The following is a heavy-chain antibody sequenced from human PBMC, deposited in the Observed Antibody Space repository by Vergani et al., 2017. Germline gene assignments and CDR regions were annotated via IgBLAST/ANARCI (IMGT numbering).Heavy chain of an antibody. J-gene: IGHJ3*02. CDR3: AREYRESGSGSYYAAFDI. Sequence: QVQLQESGPGLVKPSETLSLTCTVSGGSISSYYWSWIRQPPGKGLEWIGYIYYSGSTNYNPSLKSRVTISVDTSKNQFSLELSSVTAADTAVYYCAREYRESGSGSYYAAFDIWGQGTMVTVSS. CDR2: IYYSGST. CDR1: GGSISSYY. V-gene: IGHV4-59*12. D-gene: IGHD1-26*01.